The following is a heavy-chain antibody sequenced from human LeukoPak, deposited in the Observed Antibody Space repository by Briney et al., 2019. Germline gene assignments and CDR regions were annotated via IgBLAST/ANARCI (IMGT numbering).Heavy chain of an antibody. CDR2: ISYDGSNK. J-gene: IGHJ3*02. CDR1: GFTFSSYA. CDR3: ARDRANWGIGDAFDI. V-gene: IGHV3-30*04. D-gene: IGHD7-27*01. Sequence: GGSLRLSCAASGFTFSSYAMHWVRQAPGKGLEWVAVISYDGSNKYYADSVKGRFTISRDNSKNTLYLQMNSLGAEDTAVYYCARDRANWGIGDAFDIWGQGTMVTVSS.